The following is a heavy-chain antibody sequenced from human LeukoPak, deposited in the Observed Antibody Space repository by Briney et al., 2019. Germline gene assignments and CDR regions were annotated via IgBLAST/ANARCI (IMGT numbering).Heavy chain of an antibody. CDR1: GFTVSSNY. J-gene: IGHJ4*02. CDR3: ARDLGPTAFDY. CDR2: IYSGGST. V-gene: IGHV3-66*01. D-gene: IGHD4-11*01. Sequence: GGSLRLSCAASGFTVSSNYMSWVRQAPGKGLEWVSVIYSGGSTYYADSVKGRFAISRDNSKNTLYLQMNSLRAEDTAVYYCARDLGPTAFDYWGQGTLVTVSS.